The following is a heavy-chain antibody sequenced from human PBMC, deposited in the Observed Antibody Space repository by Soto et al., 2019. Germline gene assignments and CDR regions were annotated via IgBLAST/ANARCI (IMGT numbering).Heavy chain of an antibody. CDR2: IYYSGST. V-gene: IGHV4-31*03. J-gene: IGHJ4*02. CDR1: GGSISSGGYY. Sequence: QVQLQESGPGLVKPSQTLSLTCTVSGGSISSGGYYWSWIRQHPGKGLEWIGYIYYSGSTYYNPSLKSRVTISVDTSKNQFSLKLSSVTAADTAVYYCARSLPAYDILTGRHSNYFDYWGQGTLVTVSS. CDR3: ARSLPAYDILTGRHSNYFDY. D-gene: IGHD3-9*01.